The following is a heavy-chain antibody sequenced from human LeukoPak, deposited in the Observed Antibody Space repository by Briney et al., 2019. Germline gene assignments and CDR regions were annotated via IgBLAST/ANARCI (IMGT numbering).Heavy chain of an antibody. CDR3: ARGLPSGHDAFDI. J-gene: IGHJ3*02. D-gene: IGHD3-10*01. V-gene: IGHV3-21*01. Sequence: GGSLRLSCAASGFTFSSYSMNWVRQAPGKGLEWVSSISSSSSYIYYADSVKGRFTISRDNAKNSLYLQMNSLRAEDTAVYYCARGLPSGHDAFDIWGQGTMVTVSS. CDR1: GFTFSSYS. CDR2: ISSSSSYI.